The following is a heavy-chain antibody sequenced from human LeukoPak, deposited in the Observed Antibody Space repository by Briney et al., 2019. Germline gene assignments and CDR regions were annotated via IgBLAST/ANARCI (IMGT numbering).Heavy chain of an antibody. CDR1: GGTFSRFT. V-gene: IGHV1-69*13. CDR2: VTPMFGTA. D-gene: IGHD5-18*01. CDR3: ARVRPPNIVDSVMDYKYYHDMDV. Sequence: SVKVSCKASGGTFSRFTISWVRQAPGQGFEWMGGVTPMFGTANFAQRFQGRVSITADESTSTAYMELSSLRSEDTAVYYCARVRPPNIVDSVMDYKYYHDMDVWGQGTTVTVSS. J-gene: IGHJ6*02.